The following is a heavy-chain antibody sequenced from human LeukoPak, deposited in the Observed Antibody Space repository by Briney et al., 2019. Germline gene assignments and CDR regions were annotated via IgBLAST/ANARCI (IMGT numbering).Heavy chain of an antibody. Sequence: SETLSLTCAVYGESFSGYYWSWIRQPPGKGLEWIGEINNSGSTNYNPALKRRVTISADTSKNQFSLKLSSVTAADTAVYYCARGPARTVTTGYYFDYWGQGTLVTVSS. V-gene: IGHV4-34*01. CDR1: GESFSGYY. CDR2: INNSGST. J-gene: IGHJ4*02. D-gene: IGHD4-17*01. CDR3: ARGPARTVTTGYYFDY.